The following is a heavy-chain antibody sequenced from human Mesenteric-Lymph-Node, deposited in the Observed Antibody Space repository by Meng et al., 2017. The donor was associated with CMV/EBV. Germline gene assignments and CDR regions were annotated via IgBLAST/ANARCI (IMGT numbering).Heavy chain of an antibody. CDR3: ARQLIQQLVVFDS. D-gene: IGHD6-13*01. J-gene: IGHJ4*02. V-gene: IGHV4-39*01. CDR1: GASISSSSCY. Sequence: TVSGASISSSSCYWGWIRQPPGKGLEWIGSIYYTGSTYYNPSLKSRVTISVDTSKNQFSLKLSSVTAADTAVYYCARQLIQQLVVFDSWGQGALVTVSS. CDR2: IYYTGST.